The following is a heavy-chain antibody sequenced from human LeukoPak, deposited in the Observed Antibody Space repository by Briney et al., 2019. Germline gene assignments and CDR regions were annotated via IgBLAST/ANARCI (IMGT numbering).Heavy chain of an antibody. J-gene: IGHJ4*02. Sequence: GGSLRLSCAASGFTFSSYSMNWVRQAPGKGLEWVSSISSSSSYIYYADSVKGRFTVSRDNAKKSLYLQMNSLRADDTAVYYCTRDEDEELVRDYWGQGTLVTVSS. D-gene: IGHD6-13*01. CDR1: GFTFSSYS. V-gene: IGHV3-21*01. CDR2: ISSSSSYI. CDR3: TRDEDEELVRDY.